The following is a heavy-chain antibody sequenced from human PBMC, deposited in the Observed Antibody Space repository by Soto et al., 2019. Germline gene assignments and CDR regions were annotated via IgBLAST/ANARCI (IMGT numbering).Heavy chain of an antibody. CDR2: INAGNGNT. CDR3: ARSDSGGATQDLDY. Sequence: ASVKVSCKASGYSFSSYIMHWVRQAPGQRLEWMGWINAGNGNTKYSQKLQGRVTITRDTSTSTAYMELSSLRSGDTAVYYCARSDSGGATQDLDYWGQGTLVTVSS. CDR1: GYSFSSYI. V-gene: IGHV1-3*01. D-gene: IGHD1-26*01. J-gene: IGHJ4*02.